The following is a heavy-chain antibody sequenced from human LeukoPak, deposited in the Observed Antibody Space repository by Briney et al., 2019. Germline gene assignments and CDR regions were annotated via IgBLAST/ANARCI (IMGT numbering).Heavy chain of an antibody. CDR3: ARRSDSSGWYEGAFDY. CDR1: GGSISNSY. D-gene: IGHD6-19*01. V-gene: IGHV4-59*08. Sequence: SETLSLTCTVSGGSISNSYWSWIRQPPGKGLEWIGFIHYSGSTNYNPSLKSRVTISVDTSKNQFSLKLSSVTAADTAVYYCARRSDSSGWYEGAFDYWGQGTLVTVSS. CDR2: IHYSGST. J-gene: IGHJ4*02.